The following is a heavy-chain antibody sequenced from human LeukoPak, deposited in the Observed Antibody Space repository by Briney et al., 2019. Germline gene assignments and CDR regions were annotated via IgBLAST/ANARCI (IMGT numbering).Heavy chain of an antibody. V-gene: IGHV3-23*01. CDR3: AKYSRPPSIDY. D-gene: IGHD6-13*01. Sequence: GGSLRLSCAASGLTFNTYAMSWVRQAPGKGLEWVSAISGSGGTTYYADSVKGRFTISRDNSKNTLYLQMNSLRAEDTAVYYCAKYSRPPSIDYWGQGTLVTVSS. CDR2: ISGSGGTT. CDR1: GLTFNTYA. J-gene: IGHJ4*02.